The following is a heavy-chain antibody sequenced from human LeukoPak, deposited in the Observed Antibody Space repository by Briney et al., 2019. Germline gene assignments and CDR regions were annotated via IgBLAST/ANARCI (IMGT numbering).Heavy chain of an antibody. Sequence: AGGSLRLSCAASGFTFSSYSMNWVRQAPGKGLEWVSSISSSSSYIYYADSVKGRFTISRDNAKNSLYLQMNSLRAEDTALYYCATTYGSGSYSGYWGQGTLVTVSS. V-gene: IGHV3-21*01. CDR3: ATTYGSGSYSGY. J-gene: IGHJ4*02. CDR2: ISSSSSYI. CDR1: GFTFSSYS. D-gene: IGHD3-10*01.